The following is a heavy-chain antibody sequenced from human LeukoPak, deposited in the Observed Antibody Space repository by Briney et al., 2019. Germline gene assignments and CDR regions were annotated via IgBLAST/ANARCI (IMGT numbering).Heavy chain of an antibody. V-gene: IGHV4-31*03. J-gene: IGHJ3*01. CDR3: ARDPRGGAGASFDV. CDR1: GFSLSSGDSF. CDR2: IRTSGST. Sequence: SQTLSLTFPVSGFSLSSGDSFLSWIRQSLRKGLEWIGYIRTSGSTLYNVSLKSRVTISADASRNQFSLKLDSVTAADTAVYFCARDPRGGAGASFDVWGRGRMVTVSS. D-gene: IGHD2-21*01.